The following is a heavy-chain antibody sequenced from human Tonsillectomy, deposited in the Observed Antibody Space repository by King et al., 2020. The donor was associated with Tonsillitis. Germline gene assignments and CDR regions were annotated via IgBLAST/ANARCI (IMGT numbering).Heavy chain of an antibody. D-gene: IGHD4/OR15-4a*01. CDR3: ARGDNGARLCY. V-gene: IGHV4-34*01. CDR2: IDHRGST. Sequence: VQLQQWGAGLLKPSETLSLTCAVYGGSFSGYYYNWIRQTPGKGLEWIGEIDHRGSTFYNPSLKSRVTISGDTSKSQFSVELASVTAADTGVYYCARGDNGARLCYWGQGTLVTVSS. CDR1: GGSFSGYY. J-gene: IGHJ4*02.